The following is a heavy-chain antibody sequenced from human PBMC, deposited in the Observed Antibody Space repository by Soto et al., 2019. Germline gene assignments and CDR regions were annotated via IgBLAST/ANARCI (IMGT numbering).Heavy chain of an antibody. CDR1: GFTFSKYA. Sequence: ASVKVSCKASGFTFSKYAMHWVRQAPGQRLEWMGWINAGNGNTRYLEKLQGRVTIIRDTSASTVYMELSSLRSEDTAVFYCARDYADIAVAGIPLLAHWGQGTLVTVSS. CDR2: INAGNGNT. J-gene: IGHJ4*01. D-gene: IGHD6-19*01. V-gene: IGHV1-3*01. CDR3: ARDYADIAVAGIPLLAH.